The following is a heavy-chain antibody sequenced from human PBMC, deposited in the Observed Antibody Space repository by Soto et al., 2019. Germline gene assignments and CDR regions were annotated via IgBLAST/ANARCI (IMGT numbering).Heavy chain of an antibody. CDR1: GFTFSSYS. V-gene: IGHV3-48*02. CDR2: ISSSSSTI. Sequence: PGGSLRLSCAASGFTFSSYSMNWVRQAPGKGLEWVSYISSSSSTIYYADSVKGRFTISRDNAKNSLYLQMNSLRDEDTAVYYYARERSGYSGRLAFDIWGQGTMVTVSS. CDR3: ARERSGYSGRLAFDI. J-gene: IGHJ3*02. D-gene: IGHD5-12*01.